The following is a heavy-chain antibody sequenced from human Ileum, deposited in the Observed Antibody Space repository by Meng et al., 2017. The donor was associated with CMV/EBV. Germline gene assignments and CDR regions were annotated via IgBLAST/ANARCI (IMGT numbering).Heavy chain of an antibody. CDR1: GFTFNNYA. J-gene: IGHJ5*01. V-gene: IGHV3-23*01. Sequence: SLRLSCLASGFTFNNYAMTWVRQARGKGLEWVSSIGASGGSKYYADSVKGRFTISRDNFQNTVFLQMNSLRVEDTAVYYCTKVASDSWGQGTLVTVSS. CDR2: IGASGGSK. CDR3: TKVASDS.